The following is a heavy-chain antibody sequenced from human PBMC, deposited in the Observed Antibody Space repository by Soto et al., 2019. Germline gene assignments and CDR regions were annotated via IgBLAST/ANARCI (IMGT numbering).Heavy chain of an antibody. V-gene: IGHV4-31*03. CDR3: ASRLVVVVPAATNFDWFDP. D-gene: IGHD2-2*01. CDR1: GGSISSGGYS. CDR2: IYYSGST. J-gene: IGHJ5*02. Sequence: QVQLQESGPGLVKPSQTLSLTCTVSGGSISSGGYSWRWIRQHPGKGLAWIGYIYYSGSTYYNPSLMSRVTTSVDTCKNQCSLKLSSVTAADTAVYYCASRLVVVVPAATNFDWFDPWGQGTLVTVSS.